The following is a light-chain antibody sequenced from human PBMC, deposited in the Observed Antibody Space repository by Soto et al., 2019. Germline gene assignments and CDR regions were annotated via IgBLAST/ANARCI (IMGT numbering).Light chain of an antibody. J-gene: IGLJ3*02. V-gene: IGLV1-40*01. CDR1: SSNIGAGYD. CDR2: GNS. CDR3: QSYDSSLSGLWV. Sequence: QSVLTQPPSVSGAPGQRVTISCTGSSSNIGAGYDVHWYQQLPGTAPKLLIYGNSNRPSGVPDRFSGSKSGTSASLAITGLQAEDEADDYCQSYDSSLSGLWVFGGGTQLTVL.